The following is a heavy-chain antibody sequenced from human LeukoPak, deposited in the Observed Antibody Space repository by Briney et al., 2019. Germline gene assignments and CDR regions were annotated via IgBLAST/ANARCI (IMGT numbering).Heavy chain of an antibody. Sequence: KSGGSLRLSCAASGFTFSSYSMNWVRQAPGKGLEWVSSISSSSSYIYYADSVKGRFTISRDNAKNSLYLQMNSLRAEDTAVYYCASTEIWNDVGGFDYWGQGTLVTVSS. CDR2: ISSSSSYI. J-gene: IGHJ4*02. CDR3: ASTEIWNDVGGFDY. CDR1: GFTFSSYS. V-gene: IGHV3-21*01. D-gene: IGHD1-1*01.